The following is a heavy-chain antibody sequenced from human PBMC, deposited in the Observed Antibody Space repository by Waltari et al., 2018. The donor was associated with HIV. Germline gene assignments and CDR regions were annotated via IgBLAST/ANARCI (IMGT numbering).Heavy chain of an antibody. CDR1: GYTFTAYY. V-gene: IGHV1-2*02. Sequence: QVQLVQSGTEVKKPGASVKVSCKASGYTFTAYYIPWVRQAPGQGLEWMGWINPNSGGTKYAQKFQGRVTVTRDTSISTAYMELSRLRSDDTAVYYCTRDAASSGYWYFDLWGRGTLVTVSS. CDR2: INPNSGGT. D-gene: IGHD3-10*01. J-gene: IGHJ2*01. CDR3: TRDAASSGYWYFDL.